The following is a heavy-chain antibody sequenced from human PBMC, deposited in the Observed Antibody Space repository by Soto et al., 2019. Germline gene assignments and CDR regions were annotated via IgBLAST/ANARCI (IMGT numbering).Heavy chain of an antibody. V-gene: IGHV1-69*02. CDR3: ARALRGTSRAFEP. J-gene: IGHJ5*02. CDR1: GGTFSSYT. Sequence: QVQLVQSGAEVKKPGSSVKVSCKASGGTFSSYTISWVRQAPGQGLEWMGRIIPILGIANYAQKFQGRVTITADKSTSTAYMELSSLRSEDTAVYYCARALRGTSRAFEPWGQGTLVTVSS. CDR2: IIPILGIA. D-gene: IGHD2-2*01.